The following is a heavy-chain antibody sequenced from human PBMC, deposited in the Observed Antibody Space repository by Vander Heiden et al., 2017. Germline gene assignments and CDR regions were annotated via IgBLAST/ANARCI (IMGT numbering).Heavy chain of an antibody. CDR2: IKSKAEGGAT. CDR1: GFTYTNAW. CDR3: TTGGSYSAFDI. J-gene: IGHJ3*02. Sequence: VQLVESGGGLVKPGASIRISCSASGFTYTNAWMHWVRQAPGKGLEWVGRIKSKAEGGATDYAAPVKGRFTISRDDSENTVYLQMNSLKSEDTAVYYCTTGGSYSAFDIWGQGTMVTVSS. D-gene: IGHD1-26*01. V-gene: IGHV3-15*07.